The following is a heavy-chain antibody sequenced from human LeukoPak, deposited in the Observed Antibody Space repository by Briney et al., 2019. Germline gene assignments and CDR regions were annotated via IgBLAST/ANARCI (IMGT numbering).Heavy chain of an antibody. V-gene: IGHV3-66*01. Sequence: GGSLRLSCAASGFSVSSNYMSWVRQAPGKGLECVSIIYGGGATDYADSVKGRFTISRDNSKNTLYLQMNSLRAEDTAVYFCAGNSGSYLNFDYWGQGTLVTVSS. J-gene: IGHJ4*02. CDR2: IYGGGAT. D-gene: IGHD5-12*01. CDR1: GFSVSSNY. CDR3: AGNSGSYLNFDY.